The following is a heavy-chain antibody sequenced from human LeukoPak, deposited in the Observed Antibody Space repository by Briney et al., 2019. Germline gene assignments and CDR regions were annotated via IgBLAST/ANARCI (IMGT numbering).Heavy chain of an antibody. CDR1: GYAFTSYD. CDR3: ARIASDGSGTNHY. CDR2: ISVYNGNT. D-gene: IGHD3-10*01. Sequence: GASVKVSCKASGYAFTSYDINWVRQAPGQGLEWMGWISVYNGNTKSAQNLQGRVIMTTDTSTNTAHMELRSLRSDDTAVYYCARIASDGSGTNHYWGQGTQVIVSS. J-gene: IGHJ4*02. V-gene: IGHV1-18*01.